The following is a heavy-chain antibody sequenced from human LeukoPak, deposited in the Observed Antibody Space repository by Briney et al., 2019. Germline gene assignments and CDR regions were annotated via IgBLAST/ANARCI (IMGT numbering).Heavy chain of an antibody. V-gene: IGHV3-48*01. CDR3: ARWSCSSTSCSSYYYYYYMDV. CDR2: ISSSSSTI. CDR1: GFTFSTYN. Sequence: WGSLRLSCAASGFTFSTYNMNWVRQAPGKGLEWVSYISSSSSTIYYADSVKGRFTISRDNAKNSLYLQMNSLRAEDTAVDYCARWSCSSTSCSSYYYYYYMDVWGKGTTVTVSS. D-gene: IGHD2-2*01. J-gene: IGHJ6*03.